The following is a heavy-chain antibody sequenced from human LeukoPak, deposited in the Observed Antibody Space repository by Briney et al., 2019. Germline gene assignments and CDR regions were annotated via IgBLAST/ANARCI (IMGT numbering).Heavy chain of an antibody. D-gene: IGHD2-15*01. J-gene: IGHJ6*03. V-gene: IGHV1-18*01. Sequence: ASVKVSCTASGYTFSNYGISWVRQAPGQGLEWMGWTSSYNDNTNYAQKLQGRVTMTTDTSTSTAYMELRSLRSDDTAVYYCARVVVAAKGHYYYYMDVWGKGTTVTVSS. CDR3: ARVVVAAKGHYYYYMDV. CDR1: GYTFSNYG. CDR2: TSSYNDNT.